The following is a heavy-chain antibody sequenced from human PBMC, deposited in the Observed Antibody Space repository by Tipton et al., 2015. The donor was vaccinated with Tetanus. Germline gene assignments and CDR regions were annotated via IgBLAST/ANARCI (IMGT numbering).Heavy chain of an antibody. D-gene: IGHD3-22*01. CDR2: TYYSGST. V-gene: IGHV4-39*02. J-gene: IGHJ4*02. CDR1: GGSISSSSYY. Sequence: TLSLTCTVSGGSISSSSYYWGWIRQPPGKGLEWIGSTYYSGSTYYNPSLKSRVTISVDTSKNQFSLKLSSVTAADTAVYYCAREESEPYYDSSGYYYSNYWGQGTLVTVSS. CDR3: AREESEPYYDSSGYYYSNY.